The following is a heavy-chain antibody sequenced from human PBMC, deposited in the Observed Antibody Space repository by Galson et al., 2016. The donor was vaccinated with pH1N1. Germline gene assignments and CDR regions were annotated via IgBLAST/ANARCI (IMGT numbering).Heavy chain of an antibody. D-gene: IGHD7-27*01. CDR2: IDPSNGGT. V-gene: IGHV1-46*03. J-gene: IGHJ4*02. CDR1: GYTFTRDY. CDR3: IRDLGRLRDF. Sequence: SVKVSCKASGYTFTRDYFHWVRQAPGQGLEWMGVIDPSNGGTTFAQKFQGLVTMTRDTSTSTVYMELSGLKSDDTAVYYCIRDLGRLRDFWGQGTLVTVSS.